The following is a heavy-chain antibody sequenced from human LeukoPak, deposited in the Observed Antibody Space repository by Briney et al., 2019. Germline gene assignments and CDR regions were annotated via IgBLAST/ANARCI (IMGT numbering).Heavy chain of an antibody. CDR3: ARDLRGGSFFDY. Sequence: ASVKVSCKASGGTFSSYAISWVRQAPGQGLEWMGGIIPIFGTANYAQKFQGRVTITADESTSTAYMELSSLRSEDTTVYYCARDLRGGSFFDYWGQGTLVTVSS. J-gene: IGHJ4*02. CDR2: IIPIFGTA. V-gene: IGHV1-69*13. CDR1: GGTFSSYA. D-gene: IGHD2-15*01.